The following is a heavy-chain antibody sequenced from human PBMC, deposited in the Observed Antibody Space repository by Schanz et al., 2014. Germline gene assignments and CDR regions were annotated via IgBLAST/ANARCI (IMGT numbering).Heavy chain of an antibody. J-gene: IGHJ4*02. CDR2: ISGNGGST. CDR1: GFTFSDSW. Sequence: EVQLVESGGGLVQPGGSLRLSCAASGFTFSDSWMHWVRQPPGKGLEWVSAISGNGGSTYFADSVKGRFTISRDNSDNTLFLQMNSLRAEDTAVYYCAKVREWWPYYFDYWGQGTLVTVSS. D-gene: IGHD2-15*01. CDR3: AKVREWWPYYFDY. V-gene: IGHV3-23*04.